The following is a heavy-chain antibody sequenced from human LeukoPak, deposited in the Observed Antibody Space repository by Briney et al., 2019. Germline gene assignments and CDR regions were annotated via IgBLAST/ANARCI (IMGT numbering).Heavy chain of an antibody. CDR2: INHSGST. V-gene: IGHV4-34*01. Sequence: SETLSLTCAVYGGSFSGYYWSWIRQPPGKGLEWIGEINHSGSTNYNPSLKSRVTISVDTSKNQFSLKLSSVTAADTAVYYCARVVGRMDVWGKGTTVTVSP. CDR1: GGSFSGYY. CDR3: ARVVGRMDV. J-gene: IGHJ6*04.